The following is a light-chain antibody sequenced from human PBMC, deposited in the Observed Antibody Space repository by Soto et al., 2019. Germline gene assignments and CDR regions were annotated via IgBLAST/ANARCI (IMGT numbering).Light chain of an antibody. Sequence: EIVVTQSPGTLSLSPGERATLSCRASQSVSSSYLAWYQQKPGQAPRLLIYGASSRATGIPDRFSGSGSGTDFTLTISSLEHEDFAVYYCQQYGRSPGLFTFGPGTKVDIK. CDR1: QSVSSSY. V-gene: IGKV3-20*01. CDR3: QQYGRSPGLFT. CDR2: GAS. J-gene: IGKJ3*01.